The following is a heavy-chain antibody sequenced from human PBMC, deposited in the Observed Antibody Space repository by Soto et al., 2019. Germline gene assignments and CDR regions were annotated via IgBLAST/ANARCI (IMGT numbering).Heavy chain of an antibody. Sequence: XESLKISCKGSGCSFTSYWINWVRQMPGKGLEWMGRIDPSDSYTNYSPSFQGHVTISVDKSISTAYLQWSSLKASDTAMYYCARLRFLDYYSMDVWGQGTTVTVSS. J-gene: IGHJ6*02. D-gene: IGHD3-3*01. V-gene: IGHV5-10-1*01. CDR3: ARLRFLDYYSMDV. CDR2: IDPSDSYT. CDR1: GCSFTSYW.